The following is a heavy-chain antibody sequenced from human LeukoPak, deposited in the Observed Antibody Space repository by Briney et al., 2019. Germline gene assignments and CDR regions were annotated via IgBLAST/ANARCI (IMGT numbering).Heavy chain of an antibody. D-gene: IGHD4-17*01. V-gene: IGHV4-59*01. CDR2: IYYSGST. J-gene: IGHJ3*02. CDR3: ARDFYGDYARAFDI. CDR1: GGSISSYY. Sequence: SETLSLTCTVSGGSISSYYWSWIRQPPGKGLEWIGYIYYSGSTNYNPSLKSRVTISVDTSKNQFSLKLSSVTAADTAVYYCARDFYGDYARAFDIWGQGTMVTVSS.